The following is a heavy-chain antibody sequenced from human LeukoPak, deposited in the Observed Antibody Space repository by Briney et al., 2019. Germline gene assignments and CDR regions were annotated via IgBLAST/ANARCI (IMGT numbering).Heavy chain of an antibody. V-gene: IGHV3-48*04. CDR2: ISSSGSTI. CDR3: ARGARGRPNWFDP. Sequence: GGSLRLSCAASGFTFSSYAMSWVRQAPGKGLEWVSYISSSGSTIYYADSVKGRFTISRDNAKNSLYLQMNSLRAEDTAVYYCARGARGRPNWFDPWGQGTLVTVSS. J-gene: IGHJ5*02. CDR1: GFTFSSYA.